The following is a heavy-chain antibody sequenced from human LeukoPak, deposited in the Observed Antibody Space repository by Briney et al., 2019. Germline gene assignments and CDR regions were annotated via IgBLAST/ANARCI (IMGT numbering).Heavy chain of an antibody. J-gene: IGHJ5*02. CDR3: ARANMVRGVGSFFDRNWFDP. CDR2: ISYDGSNK. V-gene: IGHV3-30*04. Sequence: PGGSLRLSCAASGFTFSSYAIHWVRQAPGKGLEWVAVISYDGSNKYYADSVKGRFTISRDNSKNTLYLQMNSLRADDTAVYYCARANMVRGVGSFFDRNWFDPWGQGTLVTVPS. CDR1: GFTFSSYA. D-gene: IGHD3-10*01.